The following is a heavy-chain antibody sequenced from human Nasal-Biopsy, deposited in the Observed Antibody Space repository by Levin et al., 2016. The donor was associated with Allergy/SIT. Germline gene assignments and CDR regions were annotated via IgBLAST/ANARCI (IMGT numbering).Heavy chain of an antibody. J-gene: IGHJ4*02. CDR3: IVATGDY. CDR2: ISKDGNFV. D-gene: IGHD2-21*01. V-gene: IGHV3-30*03. Sequence: GESLKISCVASGFNFSDYGMHWVRQAPGKGFEWVTVISKDGNFVLYADAVKGRFTVLRDNFKNTLYLQMSGLRSEDTAQYYCIVATGDYWGQGALVIVSA. CDR1: GFNFSDYG.